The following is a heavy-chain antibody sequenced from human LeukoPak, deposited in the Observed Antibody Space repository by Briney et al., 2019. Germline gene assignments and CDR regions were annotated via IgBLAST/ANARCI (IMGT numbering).Heavy chain of an antibody. CDR1: GGSISSSSYY. CDR3: ARMAVQVRWLVGWSSEVIDSQDAFDI. Sequence: SETLSLTCTVSGGSISSSSYYWGWIRQPPGKGLEWIGEINHSGSTNYNPSLKSRVTISVDTSKNQFSLKLSSVTAADTAVYYCARMAVQVRWLVGWSSEVIDSQDAFDIWGQGTMVTVSS. J-gene: IGHJ3*02. V-gene: IGHV4-39*07. CDR2: INHSGST. D-gene: IGHD6-19*01.